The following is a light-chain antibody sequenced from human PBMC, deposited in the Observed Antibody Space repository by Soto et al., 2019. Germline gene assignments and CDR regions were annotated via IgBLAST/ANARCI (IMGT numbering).Light chain of an antibody. CDR3: LQALQTPLT. CDR1: QSLLHSNGYNY. CDR2: LGS. J-gene: IGKJ4*01. V-gene: IGKV2-28*01. Sequence: DIVMTQSPLSLPVTPGEPASISCRSSQSLLHSNGYNYLDWYLQKPGQSPQLLIYLGSNRASGVPDRFSGSGSCTDFSLKISGVEPEDVGIYYCLQALQTPLTFGGGTMVEI.